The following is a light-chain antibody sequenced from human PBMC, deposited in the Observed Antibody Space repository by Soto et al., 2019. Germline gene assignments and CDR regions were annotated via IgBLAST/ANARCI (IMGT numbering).Light chain of an antibody. CDR3: QQYYSTPRGT. Sequence: DIVMTQSPDSLAVSLGERATINCKSSQSVLYSSNNKNCLAWYQQKPGQPPKLLIYWASTRESGVPDRFSGSGSGTDFTLTISSLQAEDVAVYYCQQYYSTPRGTFGQGTKVEIK. V-gene: IGKV4-1*01. CDR1: QSVLYSSNNKNC. CDR2: WAS. J-gene: IGKJ1*01.